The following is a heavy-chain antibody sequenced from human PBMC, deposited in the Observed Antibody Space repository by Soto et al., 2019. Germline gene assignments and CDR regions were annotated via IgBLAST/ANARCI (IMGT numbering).Heavy chain of an antibody. V-gene: IGHV4-31*03. CDR3: ARAPQPTYYDFWSGYYTNWFDP. CDR2: IYYSGST. D-gene: IGHD3-3*01. CDR1: GGSISSGGYY. J-gene: IGHJ5*02. Sequence: PSETLSLTCTVSGGSISSGGYYWSWIRQHPGKGLEWIGYIYYSGSTYYNPSLKSRVTISVDTSKNQFSLKLSSVTAADTAVYYCARAPQPTYYDFWSGYYTNWFDPWGQGTLVTVSS.